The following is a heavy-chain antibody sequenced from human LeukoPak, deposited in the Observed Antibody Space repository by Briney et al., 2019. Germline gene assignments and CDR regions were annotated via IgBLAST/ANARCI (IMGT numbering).Heavy chain of an antibody. CDR3: ARDSRGGGPDFDY. D-gene: IGHD3-16*01. CDR1: GGSINNYW. J-gene: IGHJ4*02. V-gene: IGHV4-59*12. Sequence: PSETLSLTCTVSGGSINNYWWAWIRQPPGKGLQWIGYRHSSGATSYNLSLESRVTISIDTSRNQFSLKLSSVTAADTAVYYCARDSRGGGPDFDYWGQGTLVTVSS. CDR2: RHSSGAT.